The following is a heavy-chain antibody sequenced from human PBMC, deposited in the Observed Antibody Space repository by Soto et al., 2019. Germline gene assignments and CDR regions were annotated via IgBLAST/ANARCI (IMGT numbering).Heavy chain of an antibody. D-gene: IGHD2-15*01. J-gene: IGHJ4*02. CDR3: ARELGAATLGGGSDY. V-gene: IGHV1-18*01. Sequence: QVQLVQSGAEVKKPGASVKVSCKASGYTFTSYGISWVRQAPGQGLEWMGWISAYNGNTNYAQKLQGRVTMTTDTATSTAYMELRSLRSDDRAVYYCARELGAATLGGGSDYWGQGTLVTVSS. CDR2: ISAYNGNT. CDR1: GYTFTSYG.